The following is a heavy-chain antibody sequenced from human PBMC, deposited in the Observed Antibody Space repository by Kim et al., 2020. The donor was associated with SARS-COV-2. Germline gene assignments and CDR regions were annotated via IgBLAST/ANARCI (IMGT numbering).Heavy chain of an antibody. D-gene: IGHD6-13*01. Sequence: SETLSLTCAVYGGSFSGYYWSWIRQPPGKGLEWIGEINHSGSTNYNPSLKSRVTISVDTSKNQFSLKLSSVTAADTAVYYCARGPGSSSWYSTILKFDYWGQGTLVTVSS. J-gene: IGHJ4*02. V-gene: IGHV4-34*01. CDR3: ARGPGSSSWYSTILKFDY. CDR2: INHSGST. CDR1: GGSFSGYY.